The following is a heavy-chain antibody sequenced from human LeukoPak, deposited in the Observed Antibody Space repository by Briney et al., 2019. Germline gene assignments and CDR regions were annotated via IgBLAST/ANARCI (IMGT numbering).Heavy chain of an antibody. CDR3: ARGAMVSSNSDY. V-gene: IGHV4-59*01. CDR2: IYYSGST. CDR1: GGSISSYY. Sequence: PSETLSLTCTVSGGSISSYYWSWIRQPPGKGLEWIGYIYYSGSTNYNPSLKSRVTISVDTSKNQFSLKLSSVTAADAAVYYCARGAMVSSNSDYWGQGTLVTVSS. J-gene: IGHJ4*02. D-gene: IGHD5-18*01.